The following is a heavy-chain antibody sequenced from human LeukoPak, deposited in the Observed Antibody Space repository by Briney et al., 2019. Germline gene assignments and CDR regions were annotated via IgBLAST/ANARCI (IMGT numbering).Heavy chain of an antibody. CDR1: GYTFTSYD. J-gene: IGHJ3*02. D-gene: IGHD7-27*01. Sequence: ASVKVSCKASGYTFTSYDINWVRQATGQGPEWMGWMNPNSGKTGYAQKFQGRVTMTWDTSISIAYMDLSSLRSEDTAVYYCARSPTGAFDIWGQGTMVTVSS. CDR2: MNPNSGKT. V-gene: IGHV1-8*01. CDR3: ARSPTGAFDI.